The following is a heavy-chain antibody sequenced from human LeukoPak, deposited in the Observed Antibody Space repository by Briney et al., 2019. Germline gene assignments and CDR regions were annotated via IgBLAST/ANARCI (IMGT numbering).Heavy chain of an antibody. D-gene: IGHD2-2*01. CDR1: GYTFTGYY. CDR2: INPNSGGT. J-gene: IGHJ4*02. Sequence: ASVKVSCKASGYTFTGYYMHWVRQAPGQGLEWMGWINPNSGGTNYAQKFQGRVTMTRDTSISTAYMELSRLRSDDTAVYYCARDTDIDCSSTSCYGDWGQGTLVTVSS. CDR3: ARDTDIDCSSTSCYGD. V-gene: IGHV1-2*02.